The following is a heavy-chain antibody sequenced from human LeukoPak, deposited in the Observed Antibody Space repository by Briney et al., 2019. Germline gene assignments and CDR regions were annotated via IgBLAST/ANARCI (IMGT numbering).Heavy chain of an antibody. CDR1: GDSVSSNSTA. CDR3: ARGGQGDGYSADEAFDF. Sequence: SQTLSLTCAISGDSVSSNSTACNWIRQSPSRGLEWLGRTYYRSKWYNDYAVSVKSRITINPDTSKNQFSLQLNSVTPEDTAVYYCARGGQGDGYSADEAFDFWGQGTMVTVSS. CDR2: TYYRSKWYN. D-gene: IGHD5-24*01. V-gene: IGHV6-1*01. J-gene: IGHJ3*01.